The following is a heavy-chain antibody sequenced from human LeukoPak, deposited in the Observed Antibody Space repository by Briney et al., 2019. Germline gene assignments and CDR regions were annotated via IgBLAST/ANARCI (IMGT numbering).Heavy chain of an antibody. CDR1: GGSFSGYY. J-gene: IGHJ5*02. D-gene: IGHD3-10*01. Sequence: SETLSLTCAVYGGSFSGYYWSWIRQPPGKGLEWIGEINHSGSTNYNPSLKSRVTISVDTSKNQFSLKLSSVTAADTAVYYCARDRGFGRNPRNWFDPWGQGTLVTVSS. V-gene: IGHV4-34*01. CDR3: ARDRGFGRNPRNWFDP. CDR2: INHSGST.